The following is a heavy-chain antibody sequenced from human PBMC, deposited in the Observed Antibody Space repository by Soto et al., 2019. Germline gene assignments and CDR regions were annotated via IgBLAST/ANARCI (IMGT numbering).Heavy chain of an antibody. CDR1: GFTFRNSE. CDR3: ASEALCGADCYFFEY. D-gene: IGHD2-21*02. J-gene: IGHJ4*02. V-gene: IGHV3-48*03. Sequence: GSLRLSCAGSGFTFRNSEMFWVRQAPGKGLEWVSKINYSGSNIYYSKSVKGRFTISRDNAKNSLYLQMNSLTDEDTAIYFCASEALCGADCYFFEYWGPGTLVTVSS. CDR2: INYSGSNI.